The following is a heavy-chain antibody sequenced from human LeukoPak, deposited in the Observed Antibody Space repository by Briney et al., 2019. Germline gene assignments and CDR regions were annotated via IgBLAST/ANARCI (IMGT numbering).Heavy chain of an antibody. CDR3: AKGYSGYEGDDY. V-gene: IGHV3-23*01. CDR1: GFTFSSYA. D-gene: IGHD5-12*01. J-gene: IGHJ4*02. Sequence: GGSLRLSCAASGFTFSSYAMMWLRQAPGKGLEWVSAISGAGGTTLYADSVKGRFTISRDNSKNTLYLQMTSLRVEDTAVYYCAKGYSGYEGDDYWGQGTLVTVSS. CDR2: ISGAGGTT.